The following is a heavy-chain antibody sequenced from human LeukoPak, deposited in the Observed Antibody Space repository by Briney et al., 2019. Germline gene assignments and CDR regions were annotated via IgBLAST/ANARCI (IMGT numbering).Heavy chain of an antibody. CDR1: GYSFTSYW. CDR3: ASPTSNYYDSSVYAFDI. D-gene: IGHD3-22*01. Sequence: GESLKISCKGSGYSFTSYWIGWVRQMPGKGLEWMGTIYPGDSDTRYSPSFQGQVTISADKSISTAYLQWSSLKASDTAMYYCASPTSNYYDSSVYAFDIWGQGTMVTVSS. J-gene: IGHJ3*02. CDR2: IYPGDSDT. V-gene: IGHV5-51*01.